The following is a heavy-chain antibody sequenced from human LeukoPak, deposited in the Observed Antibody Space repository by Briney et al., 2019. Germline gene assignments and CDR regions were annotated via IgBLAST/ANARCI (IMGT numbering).Heavy chain of an antibody. CDR1: GFTFSSYG. Sequence: GGPLRLSCAASGFTFSSYGMHWVRQAPGKGLEWVAFIRYDGSNKYYADSVKGRFTISRDNSKNTLYLQMNSLRAEDTAVYYCAKDQRRYCSSTSCYLDYWGQGTLVTVSS. D-gene: IGHD2-2*01. J-gene: IGHJ4*02. V-gene: IGHV3-30*02. CDR3: AKDQRRYCSSTSCYLDY. CDR2: IRYDGSNK.